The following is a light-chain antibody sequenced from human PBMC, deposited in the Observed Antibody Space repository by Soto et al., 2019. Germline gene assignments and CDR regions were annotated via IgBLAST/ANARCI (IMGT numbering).Light chain of an antibody. V-gene: IGKV4-1*01. J-gene: IGKJ5*01. CDR1: QSVLYDSNNKNY. CDR2: WAS. Sequence: DIVMSQSPDSLAASLGERATINCKSSQSVLYDSNNKNYLAWYQQKPGQPPKLLIYWASIRESGVPDRFSGSGSGTDFTLTISSVQAEDVAVYYCQQYYDSPLTFGQGTRLEIK. CDR3: QQYYDSPLT.